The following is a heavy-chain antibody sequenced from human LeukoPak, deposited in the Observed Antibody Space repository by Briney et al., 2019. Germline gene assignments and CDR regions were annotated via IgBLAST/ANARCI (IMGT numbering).Heavy chain of an antibody. CDR3: ARDAPSYGSGSFAPSPY. V-gene: IGHV4-59*12. J-gene: IGHJ4*02. CDR1: GGSISSYY. CDR2: INYSGST. Sequence: SETLSLTCTVSGGSISSYYWSWIRQPPGKGLEWIGYINYSGSTKYNPSLKSRVTISVDTSKNQFSLKLSSVTAADTAVYYCARDAPSYGSGSFAPSPYWGQGTLVTVSS. D-gene: IGHD3-10*01.